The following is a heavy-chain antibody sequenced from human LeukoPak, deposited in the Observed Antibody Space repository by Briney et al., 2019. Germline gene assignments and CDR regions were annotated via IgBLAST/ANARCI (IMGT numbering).Heavy chain of an antibody. V-gene: IGHV3-74*01. CDR1: GFPFNRCW. J-gene: IGHJ4*02. D-gene: IGHD3-22*01. Sequence: GGSLRLSCAASGFPFNRCWIHWVRHAPRKGLVWVSDMNEYSTTIRCADSVKRRFTISRDNAKSILYLQMNNLRAEDTAMYFCARGVVNPVDHWGQGALVTVSS. CDR2: MNEYSTTI. CDR3: ARGVVNPVDH.